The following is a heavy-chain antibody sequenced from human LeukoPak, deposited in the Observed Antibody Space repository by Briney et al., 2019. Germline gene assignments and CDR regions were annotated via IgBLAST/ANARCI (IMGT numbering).Heavy chain of an antibody. J-gene: IGHJ4*02. Sequence: PGGSLRPSCAASGFTFSSYSMNWVRQAPGKGLEWVSSISSSSSYIFYADSVKGRFTVSRDNAQNSLYLQMNSLRAEDTAVYYCASESAANDYWGQGSLVTVSS. CDR3: ASESAANDY. V-gene: IGHV3-21*01. CDR1: GFTFSSYS. CDR2: ISSSSSYI. D-gene: IGHD6-13*01.